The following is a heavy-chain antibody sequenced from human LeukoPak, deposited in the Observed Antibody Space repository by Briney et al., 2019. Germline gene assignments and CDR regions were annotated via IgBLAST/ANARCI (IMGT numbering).Heavy chain of an antibody. D-gene: IGHD3-22*01. CDR2: IKQDGSEK. CDR3: AREHDSSGFDY. J-gene: IGHJ4*02. V-gene: IGHV3-7*01. Sequence: GGSLRLSCAASGFSFSTSLMTWVRQAPGKGLEWVANIKQDGSEKYYVDSVKGRFTISRDNAKNSLYLQMNSLRAEDTAVYYCAREHDSSGFDYWGQGTLVTVSS. CDR1: GFSFSTSL.